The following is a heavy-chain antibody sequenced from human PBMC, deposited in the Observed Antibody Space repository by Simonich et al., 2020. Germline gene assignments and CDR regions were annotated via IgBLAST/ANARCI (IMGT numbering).Heavy chain of an antibody. CDR2: ISAYKGNT. V-gene: IGHV1-18*01. J-gene: IGHJ4*02. CDR3: ARASRGTWWYYYFDY. D-gene: IGHD2-15*01. CDR1: GYTFTSYG. Sequence: QVQLVQSGAEVKKPGASVKVSCKASGYTFTSYGISWVRQAPGQGLEWMGEISAYKGNTNYAQKLQGRVTMTTDTSTSTAYMELRSLRSDDTAVYYCARASRGTWWYYYFDYWGQGTLVTVSS.